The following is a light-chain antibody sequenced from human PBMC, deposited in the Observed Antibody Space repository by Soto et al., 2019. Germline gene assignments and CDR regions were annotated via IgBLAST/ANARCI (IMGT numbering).Light chain of an antibody. J-gene: IGLJ1*01. V-gene: IGLV2-23*01. Sequence: QSALTQAACVSGCPGQSITISCTGTSSDVGSYNLVSWYQQHPGKAPKLMIYEGSKRPSGVSNRFSGSKSGNTASLTISGLQAEDEADYYCCSYAGSSTLYVFGTGTKV. CDR3: CSYAGSSTLYV. CDR2: EGS. CDR1: SSDVGSYNL.